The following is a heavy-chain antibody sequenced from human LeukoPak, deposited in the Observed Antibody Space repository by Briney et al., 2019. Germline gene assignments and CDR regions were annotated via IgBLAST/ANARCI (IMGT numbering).Heavy chain of an antibody. V-gene: IGHV1-69*13. J-gene: IGHJ6*03. CDR3: ARVPTYTRSSSWYSYPFYYYYMDV. CDR2: IIPILGTA. Sequence: ASVKVSCKASGGTFSSYAISWVRQAPGQGLEWMGGIIPILGTANYAQKFQGRVTITADESTSTAYMELSSLRSEDTAVYYCARVPTYTRSSSWYSYPFYYYYMDVWGKGTTVTVSS. CDR1: GGTFSSYA. D-gene: IGHD6-13*01.